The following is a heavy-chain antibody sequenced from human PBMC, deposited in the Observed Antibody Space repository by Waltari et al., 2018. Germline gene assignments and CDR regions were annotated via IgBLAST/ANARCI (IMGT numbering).Heavy chain of an antibody. CDR1: GGSFSGYY. Sequence: QVQLQQWGAGLLKPSETLSLTCAVYGGSFSGYYWSWIRQPPGKGLEWIGEINHSGSTNYNPSLKRRVTISVDTAKNQFSLNLSAVTAADTAVYYCASERSEDYGGNSVVDYWGQGTLVTVSS. CDR2: INHSGST. CDR3: ASERSEDYGGNSVVDY. D-gene: IGHD4-17*01. V-gene: IGHV4-34*01. J-gene: IGHJ4*02.